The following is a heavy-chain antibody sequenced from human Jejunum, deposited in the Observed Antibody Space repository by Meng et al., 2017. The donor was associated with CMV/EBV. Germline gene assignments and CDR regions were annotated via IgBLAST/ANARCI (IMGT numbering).Heavy chain of an antibody. CDR1: GFTFSSYA. D-gene: IGHD3-3*01. V-gene: IGHV3-30-3*01. CDR3: ARGSFWRGFPY. Sequence: QVQWVESGGGVSERGRSLSLSCAASGFTFSSYAMHWVRQATGKGLEWVAVISYDGSNKYYADSVKGRFTISRDNSKNTLYLQMNSLRSDDTAVYYCARGSFWRGFPYWGQGTLVTVSS. J-gene: IGHJ4*02. CDR2: ISYDGSNK.